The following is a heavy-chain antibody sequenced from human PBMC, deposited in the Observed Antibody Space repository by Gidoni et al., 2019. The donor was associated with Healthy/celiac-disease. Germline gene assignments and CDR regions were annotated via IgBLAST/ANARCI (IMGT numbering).Heavy chain of an antibody. CDR1: GGSISSYY. CDR2: IYYSGST. V-gene: IGHV4-59*01. Sequence: QVQLQESGPGLVKPSETLSLTCTVSGGSISSYYWSWIRQPPGKGLEWIGYIYYSGSTNYNPALKSRVTISVDTSKNQFSLKLSSVTAADTAVYYCARYSGSYFSPIDYWGQGTLVTVSS. J-gene: IGHJ4*02. D-gene: IGHD1-26*01. CDR3: ARYSGSYFSPIDY.